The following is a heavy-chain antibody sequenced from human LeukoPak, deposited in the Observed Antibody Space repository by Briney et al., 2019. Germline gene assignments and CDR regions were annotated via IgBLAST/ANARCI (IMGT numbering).Heavy chain of an antibody. CDR2: ISTYNGNT. V-gene: IGHV1-18*01. CDR3: ARAALYYYGSESYSGDL. D-gene: IGHD3-10*01. CDR1: GYTFTNYY. Sequence: ASVKVSCKASGYTFTNYYMHWVRQAPGQGLEWMGWISTYNGNTNYAQNLQGRVTMTTDTSTTTAYMELRSLRSDDTAVYYCARAALYYYGSESYSGDLWGQGTMVTVSS. J-gene: IGHJ3*01.